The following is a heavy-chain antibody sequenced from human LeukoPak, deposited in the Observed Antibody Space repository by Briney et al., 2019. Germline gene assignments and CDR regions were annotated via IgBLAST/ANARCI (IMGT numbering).Heavy chain of an antibody. V-gene: IGHV4-39*01. CDR2: IYYSGST. CDR3: ARRAWFGPRFDY. J-gene: IGHJ4*02. Sequence: KASETLSLTCTVSGGSISSSSYYWGWIRQPPGKGLEWIGSIYYSGSTYYNPSLKSRVTISVDTSKNQFSLELSSVTAADTAVYYCARRAWFGPRFDYWGQGTLVTVSS. CDR1: GGSISSSSYY. D-gene: IGHD3-10*01.